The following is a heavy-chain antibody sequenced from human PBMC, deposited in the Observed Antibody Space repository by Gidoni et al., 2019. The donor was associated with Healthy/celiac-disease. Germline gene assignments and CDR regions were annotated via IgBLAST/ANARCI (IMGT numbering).Heavy chain of an antibody. V-gene: IGHV3-48*01. J-gene: IGHJ3*02. CDR1: GFTFSSYS. CDR2: ISSSSSTI. Sequence: EVQLVESGGGLVQPGGSLRLSCAASGFTFSSYSMNWVRQAPGKGLEWVSYISSSSSTIYYADSVKGLFTISRDNAKNSLNLQMNSLRAEDTAVYYCARDKTPDEADAFDIWGQGTMVTVSS. CDR3: ARDKTPDEADAFDI.